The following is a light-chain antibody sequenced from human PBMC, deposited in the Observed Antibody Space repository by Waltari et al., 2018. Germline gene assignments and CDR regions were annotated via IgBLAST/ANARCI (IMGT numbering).Light chain of an antibody. CDR1: SSNIGSNP. CDR3: AAWDDSLEEV. J-gene: IGLJ2*01. Sequence: QSVLTQPPSASGTPGQRVTIPCSGSSSNIGSNPVYWYQQLPGMAPTLLIYRNNQRPSGVPDRFSGSKSGTSASRAISGLRSEDEAHYYCAAWDDSLEEVFGGGTKLTVL. V-gene: IGLV1-47*01. CDR2: RNN.